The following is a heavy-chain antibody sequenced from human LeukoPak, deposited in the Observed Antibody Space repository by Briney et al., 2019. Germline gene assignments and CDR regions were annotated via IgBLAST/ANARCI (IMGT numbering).Heavy chain of an antibody. CDR1: GFTFSSYD. CDR3: ARGHLPVVDGDGLSDAFDI. V-gene: IGHV3-13*01. CDR2: IGTAGDT. D-gene: IGHD2-15*01. J-gene: IGHJ3*02. Sequence: GGPLRLSCAASGFTFSSYDMHWVRQATGKGLEWVSGIGTAGDTYYPDSVKGRFTISRENAKNSLYLQMNSLRVDDTAVYYCARGHLPVVDGDGLSDAFDIWGQGTMVTVSS.